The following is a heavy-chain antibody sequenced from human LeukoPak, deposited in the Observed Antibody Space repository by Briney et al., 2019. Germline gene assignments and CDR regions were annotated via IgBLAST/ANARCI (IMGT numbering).Heavy chain of an antibody. Sequence: SETLWLTCAVSGGSISSHKWWSWVRQPPGKGLEWIGEIHYSGSTNYNPSLKSRVTISVDKSKNQFSLKLSSVTAADTAVYYCAKRDYYDSTGYFSFWGQGTLVTVSS. D-gene: IGHD3-22*01. CDR3: AKRDYYDSTGYFSF. V-gene: IGHV4-4*02. CDR2: IHYSGST. CDR1: GGSISSHKW. J-gene: IGHJ4*02.